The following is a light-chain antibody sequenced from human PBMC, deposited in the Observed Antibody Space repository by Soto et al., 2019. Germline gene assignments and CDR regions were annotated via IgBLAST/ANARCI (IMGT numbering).Light chain of an antibody. J-gene: IGKJ3*01. V-gene: IGKV3-20*01. CDR1: QSISSSS. Sequence: EIVMTQSPGTLSLSPGERATLSCRASQSISSSSLAWYQQKPGQAPRLLIFGASSRATGIPDRFSGTGSGTDFTLTISRLEPEDFAVYYCQQYYTSPTFGHGTKVEI. CDR3: QQYYTSPT. CDR2: GAS.